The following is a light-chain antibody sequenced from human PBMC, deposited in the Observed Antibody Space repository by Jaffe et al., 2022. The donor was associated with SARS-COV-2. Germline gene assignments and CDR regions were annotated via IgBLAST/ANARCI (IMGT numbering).Light chain of an antibody. CDR3: SSYAGNNDVF. CDR1: SSDVGYYDF. V-gene: IGLV2-8*01. CDR2: EVT. J-gene: IGLJ2*01. Sequence: QSALTQPPSASGSPGQSVTISCTGTSSDVGYYDFVSWYQQHPGKVPKLLIYEVTKRPSGVPNRFSGSKSGNTASLTVSGLQADDEADYYCSSYAGNNDVFFGGGTKLTVL.